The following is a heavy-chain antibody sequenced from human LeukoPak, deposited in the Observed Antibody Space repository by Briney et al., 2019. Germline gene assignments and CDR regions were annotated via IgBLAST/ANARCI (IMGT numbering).Heavy chain of an antibody. Sequence: GGSLRLSCAASGFTFSSYAMSWVRQAPGKGLEWFSTMITNGVATYYADSVKGRFTISRDNSKNTLSPQMNSLSADDTAVYYCAKSLRGTRSYYYYYMDVWGKGTTVTVSS. V-gene: IGHV3-23*01. J-gene: IGHJ6*03. CDR1: GFTFSSYA. CDR3: AKSLRGTRSYYYYYMDV. D-gene: IGHD3-16*01. CDR2: MITNGVAT.